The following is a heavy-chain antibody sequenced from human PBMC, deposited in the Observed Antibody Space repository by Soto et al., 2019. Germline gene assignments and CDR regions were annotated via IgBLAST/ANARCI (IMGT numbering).Heavy chain of an antibody. CDR2: VTYEETEI. CDR1: GFTFSSCG. CDR3: VKEQSSGYWRTADY. Sequence: QVQLVESGGGVVQPGRSLRLSCAASGFTFSSCGMHWVRQAPGKGLEWVAVVTYEETEIHYADSVKGRFTISRDNSKNLVYMQMDSLRVEETDVYYCVKEQSSGYWRTADYWGQGTLITVSS. J-gene: IGHJ4*02. V-gene: IGHV3-30*18. D-gene: IGHD6-25*01.